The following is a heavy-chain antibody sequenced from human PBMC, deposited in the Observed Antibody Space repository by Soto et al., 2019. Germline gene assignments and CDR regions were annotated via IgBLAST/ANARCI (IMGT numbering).Heavy chain of an antibody. Sequence: QVQLVESGGGVVQPGRSLRLSCAASGFTFSSYGMHWVRQAPGKGLEWVAVIWYDGSNKYYADAVKGRFTISRDNSKNTLYLQMNSLRAEDTAVYYCARDGVVAATGYYFDYWGQGTLGTVSS. J-gene: IGHJ4*02. CDR2: IWYDGSNK. CDR1: GFTFSSYG. CDR3: ARDGVVAATGYYFDY. V-gene: IGHV3-33*01. D-gene: IGHD2-15*01.